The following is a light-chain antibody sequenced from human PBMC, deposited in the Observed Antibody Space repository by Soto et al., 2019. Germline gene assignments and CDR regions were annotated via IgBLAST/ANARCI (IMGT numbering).Light chain of an antibody. CDR2: DVS. V-gene: IGKV3-11*01. Sequence: DILLRQSPATLSLSPGNRVTLSCRANERISSYLIWYQQKPGQSPRVLIYDVSNRATGIPTRFRGSGSWTDFTLTISSLQPEDFATYYCQHYNSYPETFGQGTKVDIK. CDR3: QHYNSYPET. CDR1: ERISSY. J-gene: IGKJ1*01.